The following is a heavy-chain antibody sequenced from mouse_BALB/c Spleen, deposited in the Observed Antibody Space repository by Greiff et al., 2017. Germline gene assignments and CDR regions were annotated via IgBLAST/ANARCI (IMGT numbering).Heavy chain of an antibody. Sequence: EVKLMESGPGLVKPSQSLSLTCTVTGYSITSDYAWNWIRQFPGNKLEWMGYISYSGSTSYNPSLKSRISITRDTSKNQFFLQLNSVTTEDTATYYCAREDYYTFDYWGQGTTLTVSS. J-gene: IGHJ2*01. V-gene: IGHV3-2*02. CDR1: GYSITSDYA. CDR2: ISYSGST. D-gene: IGHD2-12*01. CDR3: AREDYYTFDY.